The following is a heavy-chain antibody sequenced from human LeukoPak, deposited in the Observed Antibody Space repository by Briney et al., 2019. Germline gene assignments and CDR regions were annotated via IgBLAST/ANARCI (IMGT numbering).Heavy chain of an antibody. CDR1: GFTVSSNY. Sequence: GGSLRLSCAASGFTVSSNYMSWVRQAPGKGLEWVSIIYSGGSTFYADSVKGRFTIFRDNSKSTVYLQMNSFRAEDTAVYYCAKVYFGPDYYIDVWGKGTTVTVSS. CDR2: IYSGGST. CDR3: AKVYFGPDYYIDV. V-gene: IGHV3-53*01. J-gene: IGHJ6*03. D-gene: IGHD3-10*01.